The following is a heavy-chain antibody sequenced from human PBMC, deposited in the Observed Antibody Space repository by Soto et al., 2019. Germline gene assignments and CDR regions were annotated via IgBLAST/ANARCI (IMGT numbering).Heavy chain of an antibody. D-gene: IGHD6-13*01. J-gene: IGHJ4*02. CDR1: GGTFSSYA. CDR3: ARFIAAADNYFDY. CDR2: IIPIFGTA. Sequence: GASVKVSCKASGGTFSSYAISWVRQAPGQGLEWMGGIIPIFGTANYAQKLQGRVTITADESTSTAYMELSSLRSEDTAVYYCARFIAAADNYFDYWGQGXLVTVSS. V-gene: IGHV1-69*13.